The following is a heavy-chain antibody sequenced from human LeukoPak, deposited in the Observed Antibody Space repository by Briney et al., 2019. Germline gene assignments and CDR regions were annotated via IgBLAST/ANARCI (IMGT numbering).Heavy chain of an antibody. CDR3: ACSYSSGWWPVFDY. V-gene: IGHV3-53*01. Sequence: GGSLRLTCAASGFTVSSNYMSWVRQAPGKGLEWVSVIYSGGSTYYADSVKGRFTISRDNSKNTLYLQMNSLRAEDTAVYYCACSYSSGWWPVFDYWGQGTLVTVSS. D-gene: IGHD6-19*01. CDR2: IYSGGST. J-gene: IGHJ4*02. CDR1: GFTVSSNY.